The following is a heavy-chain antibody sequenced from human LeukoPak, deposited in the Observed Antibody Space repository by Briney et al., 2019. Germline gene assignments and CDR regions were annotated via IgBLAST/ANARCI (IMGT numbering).Heavy chain of an antibody. D-gene: IGHD3-10*01. CDR2: ISAYNGNT. Sequence: GESLKISCKGSGYSFTSYGISWVRQAPGQGLEWMGWISAYNGNTNYAQKLQGRVTMTTDTSTSTAYMELRSLRSDDTAVYYCARWGFSGGCDYWGQGTLVTVSS. V-gene: IGHV1-18*01. CDR1: GYSFTSYG. CDR3: ARWGFSGGCDY. J-gene: IGHJ4*02.